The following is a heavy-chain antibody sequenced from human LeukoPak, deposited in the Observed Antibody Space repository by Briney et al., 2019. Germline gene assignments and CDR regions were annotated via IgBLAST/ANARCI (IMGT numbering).Heavy chain of an antibody. CDR2: ISPGDSNT. D-gene: IGHD5-12*01. V-gene: IGHV5-51*01. CDR3: ARRHSGYDQ. CDR1: GYRFTSYW. J-gene: IGHJ5*02. Sequence: GGSLKSSFKGSGYRFTSYWIGWGRPRPGKGLEWMAIISPGDSNTRYPPSFQGQVTLSADKSISTAYLQWSSLKASDTAMYYCARRHSGYDQWGQGTLVTVSS.